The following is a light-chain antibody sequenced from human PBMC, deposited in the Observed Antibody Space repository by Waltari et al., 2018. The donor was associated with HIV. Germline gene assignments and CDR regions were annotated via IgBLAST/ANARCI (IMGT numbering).Light chain of an antibody. CDR1: SSNIGSNY. CDR2: RNN. CDR3: AAWDDSLRGVV. J-gene: IGLJ2*01. V-gene: IGLV1-47*01. Sequence: QSVLTQPPSASGTPGQRVTISCSGSSSNIGSNYVYWYQQLPGRAPKLLIDRNNQRPSGVPDRCSGSKSGTSASLAISGLRSDDEADYYCAAWDDSLRGVVFGGGAKLTVL.